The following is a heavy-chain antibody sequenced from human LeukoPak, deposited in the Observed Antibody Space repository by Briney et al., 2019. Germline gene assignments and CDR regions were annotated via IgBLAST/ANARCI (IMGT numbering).Heavy chain of an antibody. D-gene: IGHD3-10*01. Sequence: SGRSLRLSCAASGFTFSIYGMHWVRQAPGKGLEWVAVIWYDGSNKYYAESVKGRFTISRDNSKNTLYLQMNSLRAEDTAIYYCAKDPMVRGAPWNWFEPWGQGTLVTVSS. CDR3: AKDPMVRGAPWNWFEP. CDR2: IWYDGSNK. CDR1: GFTFSIYG. J-gene: IGHJ5*02. V-gene: IGHV3-33*06.